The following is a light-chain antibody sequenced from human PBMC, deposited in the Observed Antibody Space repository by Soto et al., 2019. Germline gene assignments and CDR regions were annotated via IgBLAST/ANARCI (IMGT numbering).Light chain of an antibody. Sequence: DIVLTQSPATLSLSPGERATLYCGASQRVSGVFLAWYQQKPGLAPRLILYDTSFRATGIPDRFSGSGSGTDFTLTISRLAPEDFAVYYCQQYGSSASFGQGTKVDI. CDR1: QRVSGVF. CDR3: QQYGSSAS. J-gene: IGKJ1*01. V-gene: IGKV3D-20*01. CDR2: DTS.